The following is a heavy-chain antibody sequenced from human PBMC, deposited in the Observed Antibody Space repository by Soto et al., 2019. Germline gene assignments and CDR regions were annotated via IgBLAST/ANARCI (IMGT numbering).Heavy chain of an antibody. CDR2: LKSDGSTT. V-gene: IGHV3-74*01. J-gene: IGHJ4*02. CDR3: TRGGGSCNPAFDY. CDR1: GFTFSNHW. Sequence: EVQLVESGGGLVQPGGSLRLSCAASGFTFSNHWMHWVRQAPGKGLVWVSHLKSDGSTTIYADSVKGRFTISRDNAKNTQYLQMNSLRAEDTDVYYCTRGGGSCNPAFDYLGQGTLVTVSS. D-gene: IGHD1-26*01.